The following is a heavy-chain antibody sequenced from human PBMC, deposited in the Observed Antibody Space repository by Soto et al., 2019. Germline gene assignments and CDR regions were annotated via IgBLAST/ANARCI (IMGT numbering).Heavy chain of an antibody. CDR1: GGSISSSSYY. J-gene: IGHJ4*02. CDR2: IYYSGST. CDR3: VRLYPIRTAAGTGYYFDY. Sequence: SETLSLTCTVSGGSISSSSYYWGWIRQPPGKGLERIGSIYYSGSTYYNPSLKSRVTISVDTSKNQFSLKLSSVTAADTAEYNCVRLYPIRTAAGTGYYFDYWGQGNLVTVSS. V-gene: IGHV4-39*01. D-gene: IGHD6-13*01.